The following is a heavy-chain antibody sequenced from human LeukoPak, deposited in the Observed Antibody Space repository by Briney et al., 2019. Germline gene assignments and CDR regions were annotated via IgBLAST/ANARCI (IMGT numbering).Heavy chain of an antibody. CDR2: IKQDGSEK. CDR1: GFTFSVFY. Sequence: GSLRLSCAASGFTFSVFYMSWIRQAPGEGLEWVANIKQDGSEKDYVDSEKGRFTISRDNAKNSLYLQMNRLRAEDTAVYYCPRDYGSGNYPDAFDIWGQGTMVTLSS. CDR3: PRDYGSGNYPDAFDI. D-gene: IGHD3-10*01. J-gene: IGHJ3*02. V-gene: IGHV3-7*03.